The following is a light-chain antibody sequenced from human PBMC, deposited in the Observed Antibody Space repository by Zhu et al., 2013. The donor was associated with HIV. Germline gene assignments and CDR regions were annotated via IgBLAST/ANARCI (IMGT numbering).Light chain of an antibody. V-gene: IGKV3-20*01. J-gene: IGKJ2*03. CDR2: GAS. CDR3: QQYDGSLYS. CDR1: QSVGSTF. Sequence: DIVLTQSPGTLSLSPGERATLSCGASQSVGSTFLAWYQQKPGQAPRLLIYGASRRATGIPERFSASGSGTDFTLTINRLEPEDFAVYLCQQYDGSLYSFGQGTKLEIK.